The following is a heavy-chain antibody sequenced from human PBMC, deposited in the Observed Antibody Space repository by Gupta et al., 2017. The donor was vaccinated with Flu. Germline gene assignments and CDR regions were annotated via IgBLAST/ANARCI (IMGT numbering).Heavy chain of an antibody. V-gene: IGHV4-61*02. J-gene: IGHJ5*02. CDR3: AREPNSSGWSTHLGGWFDP. Sequence: QVQLQESGPGLVKPSQTLSLTCTVSGGSISSGSYYWSWIRQPAGKGLEWIGRIYTSGSTNYNPSLKSRVTISVDTSKNQFSLKLSSVTAADTAVYYCAREPNSSGWSTHLGGWFDPWGQGTLVTVSS. CDR1: GGSISSGSYY. D-gene: IGHD6-19*01. CDR2: IYTSGST.